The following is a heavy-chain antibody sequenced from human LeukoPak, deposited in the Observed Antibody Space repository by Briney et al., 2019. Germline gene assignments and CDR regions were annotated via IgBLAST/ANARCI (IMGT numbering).Heavy chain of an antibody. CDR3: ASIQYQNCSGGSCYLPDY. J-gene: IGHJ4*02. Sequence: PSETLSLTCAVYGGSFSGYYWSWIRQPPGKGLEWIGEINHSGSTNYNPSLKSRVTISVDTSKNQFSLKLSSVTAADTAVYYCASIQYQNCSGGSCYLPDYWGQGTLVTVSS. D-gene: IGHD2-15*01. CDR1: GGSFSGYY. CDR2: INHSGST. V-gene: IGHV4-34*01.